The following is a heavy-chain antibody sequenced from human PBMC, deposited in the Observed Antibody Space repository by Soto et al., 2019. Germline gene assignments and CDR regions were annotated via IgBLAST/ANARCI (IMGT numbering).Heavy chain of an antibody. Sequence: PGGSLILSCAASGFTFSSYAMSWVRQAPGKGLEWVSAISGSGGSTYYADSVKGRFTISRDNSKNTLYLQMNSLRAEDTAVYYCAKNPESFDWRIYYYYMDVWGKGTTVTVSS. CDR2: ISGSGGST. CDR3: AKNPESFDWRIYYYYMDV. CDR1: GFTFSSYA. V-gene: IGHV3-23*01. D-gene: IGHD3-9*01. J-gene: IGHJ6*03.